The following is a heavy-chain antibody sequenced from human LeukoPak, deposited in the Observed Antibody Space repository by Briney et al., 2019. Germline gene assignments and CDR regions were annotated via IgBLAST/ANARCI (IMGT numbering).Heavy chain of an antibody. V-gene: IGHV3-30*03. Sequence: PGGSLRLSCAASGFTLSSYGMHWVRQAPGKGLEWVAVISNDERNKYYADSVKGRFTISRDSSKNTLYLQMNSLRVEDTAVYHCATSSIRYCGGDCFRYNWFDSWGQGTLVTVSS. D-gene: IGHD2-21*02. CDR2: ISNDERNK. CDR3: ATSSIRYCGGDCFRYNWFDS. CDR1: GFTLSSYG. J-gene: IGHJ5*01.